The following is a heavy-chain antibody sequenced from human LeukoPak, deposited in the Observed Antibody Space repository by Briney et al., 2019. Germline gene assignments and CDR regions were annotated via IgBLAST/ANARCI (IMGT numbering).Heavy chain of an antibody. D-gene: IGHD3-10*02. V-gene: IGHV3-48*03. J-gene: IGHJ6*04. Sequence: WGSLTLSCAASGFTFSSYEMNWHRQAPGQGLEWVSYISSSGSTIYYADSVKGRFTISRDNAKNSLYLQMNSLRAEDTAVYYCAELGITMIGGVWGKGTTVTISS. CDR2: ISSSGSTI. CDR1: GFTFSSYE. CDR3: AELGITMIGGV.